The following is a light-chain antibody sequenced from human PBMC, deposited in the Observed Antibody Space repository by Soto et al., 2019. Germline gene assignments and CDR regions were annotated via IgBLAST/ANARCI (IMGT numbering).Light chain of an antibody. CDR3: QQEDNLPPFT. CDR2: DAS. Sequence: DIQMTQSPSSLSASVGDRVTITCQASQDISNYLNWYQQKPGKAPKLLIYDASNLETGVPSRFSGSGSGTDFTFTISSLQPEDISTYYCQQEDNLPPFTFGPGTKVDIK. CDR1: QDISNY. J-gene: IGKJ3*01. V-gene: IGKV1-33*01.